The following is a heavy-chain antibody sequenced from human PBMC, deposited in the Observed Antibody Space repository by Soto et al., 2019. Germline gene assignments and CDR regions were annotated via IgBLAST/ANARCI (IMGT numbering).Heavy chain of an antibody. Sequence: EVQLVESGGGLVQPGGSLKLSCAASGFTFSGSAMHWVRQASGKGLXXVGRIRSKANNYATAYAASVKGRFTTSRDDSKNTXYLQMSSLKIEDTAVYYCTYFDAAAGVDYWGQGTLVTVSS. CDR3: TYFDAAAGVDY. J-gene: IGHJ4*02. CDR1: GFTFSGSA. CDR2: IRSKANNYAT. D-gene: IGHD3-9*01. V-gene: IGHV3-73*02.